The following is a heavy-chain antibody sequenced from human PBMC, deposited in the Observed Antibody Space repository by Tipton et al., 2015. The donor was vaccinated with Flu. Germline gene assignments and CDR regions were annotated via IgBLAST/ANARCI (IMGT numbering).Heavy chain of an antibody. D-gene: IGHD3-9*01. Sequence: SLRLSCAASGFTFSSYAMSWVRQAPGKGLEWVSAISGSGGSTYYADSVKGRFTISRDNSKNTLYLQMNSLRAEDTAVYYCAKSMTYYDILTGYHERPFDYWGQGTLVTVSS. J-gene: IGHJ4*02. CDR1: GFTFSSYA. CDR3: AKSMTYYDILTGYHERPFDY. V-gene: IGHV3-23*01. CDR2: ISGSGGST.